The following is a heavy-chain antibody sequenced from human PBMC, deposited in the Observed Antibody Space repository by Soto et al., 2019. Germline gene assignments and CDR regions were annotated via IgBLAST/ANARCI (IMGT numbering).Heavy chain of an antibody. Sequence: TLSLTGAVSGGSISSCDYSWSWVRQPPGKGLDCIGYIYHSGSTYYNPSLESRVTISVDRYNNQFSLKLSSVTAADTAVYYCARGGGGSSSFSYYGMDXWGQGTSVTVS. D-gene: IGHD2-15*01. CDR2: IYHSGST. CDR1: GGSISSCDYS. J-gene: IGHJ6*02. CDR3: ARGGGGSSSFSYYGMDX. V-gene: IGHV4-30-2*01.